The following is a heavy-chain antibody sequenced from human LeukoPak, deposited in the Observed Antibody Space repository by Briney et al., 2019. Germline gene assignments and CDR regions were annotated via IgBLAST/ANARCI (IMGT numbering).Heavy chain of an antibody. D-gene: IGHD1-26*01. J-gene: IGHJ4*02. CDR1: EGTFSSYA. Sequence: ASVKVSCKASEGTFSSYALSWVRQAPGQGLEWMGGINPNFGIANYAQKLHGRVTITADESTTTAYMELSRLRSYDTAVYYCARSGRGTDYDFDYWGQGTLVTVSS. CDR2: INPNFGIA. CDR3: ARSGRGTDYDFDY. V-gene: IGHV1-69*13.